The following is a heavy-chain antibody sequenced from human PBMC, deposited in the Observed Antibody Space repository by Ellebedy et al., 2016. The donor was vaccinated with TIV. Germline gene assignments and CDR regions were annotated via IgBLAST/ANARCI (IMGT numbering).Heavy chain of an antibody. J-gene: IGHJ4*02. CDR1: GYTFTGSF. V-gene: IGHV1-2*02. Sequence: ASVKVSCXASGYTFTGSFLHWVRQAPGQGLEWMGWINPNSGDTKFAQKFQGRVTMTRDTSINTAYMELSRLKSDDTALYYCARAMTIFGVIIHFFDYWGQGTPVTVSP. CDR2: INPNSGDT. D-gene: IGHD3-3*01. CDR3: ARAMTIFGVIIHFFDY.